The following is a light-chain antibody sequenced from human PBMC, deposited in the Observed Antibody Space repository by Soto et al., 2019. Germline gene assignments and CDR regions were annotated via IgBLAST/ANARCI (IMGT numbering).Light chain of an antibody. J-gene: IGKJ5*01. V-gene: IGKV3-20*01. CDR3: QQYGSTLIT. CDR1: QSVSSSY. Sequence: EIVLTQSPGTLSLSPGERATLSCRASQSVSSSYLAWYQQQPGQAPRLLIYGASSRATGIPDRFSGSGSGTDFTLTISRLEPEDFAVYYCQQYGSTLITLGQGTRLEIK. CDR2: GAS.